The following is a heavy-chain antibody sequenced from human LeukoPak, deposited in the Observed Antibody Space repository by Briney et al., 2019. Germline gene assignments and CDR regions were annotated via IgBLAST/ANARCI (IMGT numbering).Heavy chain of an antibody. D-gene: IGHD6-13*01. CDR2: IRYDGSNK. CDR3: AKDPYSSSWYGFDY. V-gene: IGHV3-30*02. J-gene: IGHJ4*02. Sequence: GGSLRLSCAASGFTFSSYGMHWVRQAPGKGLEWVAFIRYDGSNKYYADSVKGRFTISRDNSENTLYLQMNSLRAEDTAVYYCAKDPYSSSWYGFDYWGQGTLVTVSS. CDR1: GFTFSSYG.